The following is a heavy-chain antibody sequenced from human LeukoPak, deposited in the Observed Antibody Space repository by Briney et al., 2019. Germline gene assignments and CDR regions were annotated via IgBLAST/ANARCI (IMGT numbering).Heavy chain of an antibody. D-gene: IGHD3-22*01. CDR1: GYTFTSYS. J-gene: IGHJ4*02. Sequence: AAVKVSCKASGYTFTSYSMHWVRQAPGQGREWMGIINPSGGTTTYAQKFQGRVTMTSDTSTSTVHMELSSLRSEDTAMYYCARNYYDRSAQWGQGTLVTVSS. CDR3: ARNYYDRSAQ. V-gene: IGHV1-46*01. CDR2: INPSGGTT.